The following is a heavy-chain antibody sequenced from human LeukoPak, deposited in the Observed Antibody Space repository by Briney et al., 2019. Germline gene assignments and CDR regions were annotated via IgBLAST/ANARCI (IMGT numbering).Heavy chain of an antibody. D-gene: IGHD2-2*01. Sequence: GGSLRLSCAASGITFSSYSMNWVRQAPGKGLEWVSSISSSSSYIYYADSVKGRFTISRDNAKNSLYLQMNSLRAEDTAVYYCASGYCSSTSCNFDYWGQGTLVTVSS. CDR3: ASGYCSSTSCNFDY. CDR1: GITFSSYS. V-gene: IGHV3-21*01. J-gene: IGHJ4*02. CDR2: ISSSSSYI.